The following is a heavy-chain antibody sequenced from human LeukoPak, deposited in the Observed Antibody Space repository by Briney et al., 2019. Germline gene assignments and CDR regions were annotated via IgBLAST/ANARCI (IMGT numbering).Heavy chain of an antibody. J-gene: IGHJ4*02. CDR1: GYTFSRHG. CDR3: VNGGENWGSGRFLDY. D-gene: IGHD7-27*01. Sequence: GGSLRLSCSASGYTFSRHGMHWVRQAPGQGLEYVSAISNNGGSTYYADSVKGRFTISRDNSKNTLYLQMSSLRAEDTAVYYCVNGGENWGSGRFLDYWGQGTLVTVSS. CDR2: ISNNGGST. V-gene: IGHV3-64D*06.